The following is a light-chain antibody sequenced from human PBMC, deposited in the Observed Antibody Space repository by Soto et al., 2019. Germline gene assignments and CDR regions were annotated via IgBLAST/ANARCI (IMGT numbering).Light chain of an antibody. V-gene: IGKV4-1*01. CDR1: QSVLYSSNNKNY. CDR2: WAS. Sequence: DIVMTQSPDSLAVSLGERATINCKSSQSVLYSSNNKNYLAWYQKKPGQPPKALVYWASTRESGVPDRFSGSGSGTDFTLTISSLQAADVAVYYCQQYYTTPWTFGQGTKVEIK. J-gene: IGKJ1*01. CDR3: QQYYTTPWT.